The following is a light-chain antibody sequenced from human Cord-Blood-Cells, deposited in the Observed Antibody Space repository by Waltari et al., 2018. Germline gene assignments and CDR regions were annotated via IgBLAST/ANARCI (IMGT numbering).Light chain of an antibody. CDR1: SSNIGNNY. Sequence: QSVLTQPPSVSAAPGPKVTIPCSGSSSNIGNNYVSWYQQLPGTAPKFLIYDNNKRPSGIPDRFSGSKSGTSATLGITGLQTGDEADYYCGTLDSSLSVVFGGGTKLTVL. J-gene: IGLJ2*01. V-gene: IGLV1-51*01. CDR3: GTLDSSLSVV. CDR2: DNN.